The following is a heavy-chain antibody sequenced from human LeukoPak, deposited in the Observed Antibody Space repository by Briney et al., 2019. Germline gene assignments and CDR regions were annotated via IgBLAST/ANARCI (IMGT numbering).Heavy chain of an antibody. J-gene: IGHJ3*02. CDR2: ITVSGRGT. D-gene: IGHD4-17*01. V-gene: IGHV3-23*01. CDR1: GLTSSNDA. CDR3: SKDPNGDYVGAFDM. Sequence: GRSLRLSCTASGLTSSNDATTFVRQAPGKGLEWVSSITVSGRGTSYADSVKGRFSDSRDNSQNTVFPHMNSLRADDTALYYCSKDPNGDYVGAFDMWGPGTMVTVSS.